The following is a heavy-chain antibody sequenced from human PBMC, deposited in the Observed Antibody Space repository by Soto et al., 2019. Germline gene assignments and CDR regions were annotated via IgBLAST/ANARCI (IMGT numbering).Heavy chain of an antibody. CDR2: IYYSGST. CDR1: GGSIRSTTNY. Sequence: QLQLQESGPGLVQPSETLSLNCTVSGGSIRSTTNYWGWIRQPPGKGLQWIGSIYYSGSTYYNPSRQSRVTISVDTSKNHFSLKLNSVTPADTAVYYCARCGGSCSGPSCYFSFDPWGQGTRVTVSS. J-gene: IGHJ5*02. D-gene: IGHD2-2*01. CDR3: ARCGGSCSGPSCYFSFDP. V-gene: IGHV4-39*02.